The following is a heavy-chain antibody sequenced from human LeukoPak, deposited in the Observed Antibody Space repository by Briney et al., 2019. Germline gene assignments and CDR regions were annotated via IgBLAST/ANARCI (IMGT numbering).Heavy chain of an antibody. CDR1: GFTFGDHA. CDR3: SGFVPYHDY. Sequence: GRSLRLSCSASGFTFGDHAMSWVRQAPGKGLEWVGVIRSKTYDGTTVYAASVKGRFTISRDDSKSIAYLQMNSLKTEDTAVYYCSGFVPYHDYWGQGTLVTVSS. CDR2: IRSKTYDGTT. D-gene: IGHD2-2*01. V-gene: IGHV3-49*04. J-gene: IGHJ4*02.